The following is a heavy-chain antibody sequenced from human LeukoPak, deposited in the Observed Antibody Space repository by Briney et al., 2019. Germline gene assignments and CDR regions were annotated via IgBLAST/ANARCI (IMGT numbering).Heavy chain of an antibody. V-gene: IGHV4-39*01. CDR2: IYYGGSA. CDR3: ANIVDSNAWRW. J-gene: IGHJ4*02. CDR1: GASISRSDYY. D-gene: IGHD2-21*01. Sequence: PSEALSLTCTVSGASISRSDYYGGWIRQPPGKGLEWIGTIYYGGSAYYNPSLESRVTISVDASMNQFSLRLSSVTAADTAVYYCANIVDSNAWRWGGQGTLVTVSS.